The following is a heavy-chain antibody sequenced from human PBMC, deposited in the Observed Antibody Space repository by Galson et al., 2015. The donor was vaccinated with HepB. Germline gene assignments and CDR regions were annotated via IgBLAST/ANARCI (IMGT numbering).Heavy chain of an antibody. V-gene: IGHV3-11*01. CDR3: ARGRGYGRTVKKNYYFYMDG. D-gene: IGHD5-18*01. Sequence: SLRLSCAASAFPLSDYATSWIRQAPGKGLVGVSYFDAGGTTKYYAESAKGRFTISRDTARNSLDLQMNSLRADDTAVYYCARGRGYGRTVKKNYYFYMDGWGKGTTVTVSS. CDR2: FDAGGTTK. CDR1: AFPLSDYA. J-gene: IGHJ6*03.